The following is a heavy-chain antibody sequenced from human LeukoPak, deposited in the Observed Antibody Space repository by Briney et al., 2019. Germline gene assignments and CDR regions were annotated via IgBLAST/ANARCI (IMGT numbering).Heavy chain of an antibody. CDR2: ISHDGKSK. Sequence: PGGSLRLSCAASGFTFSSYAIHWVRQAPGKGLEWVAIISHDGKSKNYADSVNGRFTISRDNSKNTLYLQMNSLRAEDTAVYYCGRDMIPGGSGSALDYWGQGTLVTVSS. V-gene: IGHV3-30*04. CDR3: GRDMIPGGSGSALDY. J-gene: IGHJ4*02. CDR1: GFTFSSYA. D-gene: IGHD3-10*01.